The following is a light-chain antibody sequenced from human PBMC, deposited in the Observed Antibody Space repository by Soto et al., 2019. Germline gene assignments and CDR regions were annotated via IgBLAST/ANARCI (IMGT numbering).Light chain of an antibody. Sequence: DSVMTQSPDSLAVSLGEGAPINVKSGHSVSYSSDNKNYLAWYQQKKGQPPRXXIYWASTRASGVPDRFSGSWSGTDFTLTISSLQPEDVAVYYCQHYHSTPLSFGGGTKVDIK. J-gene: IGKJ4*01. V-gene: IGKV4-1*01. CDR1: HSVSYSSDNKNY. CDR3: QHYHSTPLS. CDR2: WAS.